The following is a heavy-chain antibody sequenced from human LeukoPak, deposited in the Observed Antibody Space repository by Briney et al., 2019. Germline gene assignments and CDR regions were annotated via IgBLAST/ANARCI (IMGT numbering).Heavy chain of an antibody. D-gene: IGHD1-26*01. V-gene: IGHV5-51*01. CDR3: ARSNGIVGAPDAFDI. CDR1: GYNFTTHW. J-gene: IGHJ3*02. Sequence: GESLKISCKGSGYNFTTHWIGWVRQMPGKGLEWMGIIYPGDSDTRYIPSFQGRVTISADKSISTAYLRWSSLKASDTAMYYCARSNGIVGAPDAFDIWGQGTMVTVSS. CDR2: IYPGDSDT.